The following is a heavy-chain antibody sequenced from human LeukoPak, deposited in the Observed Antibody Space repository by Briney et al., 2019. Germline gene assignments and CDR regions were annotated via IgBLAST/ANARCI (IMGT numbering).Heavy chain of an antibody. CDR3: TTDLLEVVVPAATAG. D-gene: IGHD2-2*01. J-gene: IGHJ4*02. CDR2: IKSKTDGGTT. V-gene: IGHV3-15*01. Sequence: GGSLRLSCAASGFIFSNAWMSWVRQAPGKGREWVGRIKSKTDGGTTDYAAPVKGRFTISRDDSENTLYLQMNSLKTEDTAVYYCTTDLLEVVVPAATAGWGQGTLVTVSS. CDR1: GFIFSNAW.